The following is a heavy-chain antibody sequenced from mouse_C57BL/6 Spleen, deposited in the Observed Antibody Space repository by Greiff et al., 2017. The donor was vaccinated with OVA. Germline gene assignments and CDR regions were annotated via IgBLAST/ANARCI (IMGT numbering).Heavy chain of an antibody. D-gene: IGHD2-1*01. CDR3: ARDGDYGNSAWFAY. J-gene: IGHJ3*01. CDR1: GFTFSDFY. V-gene: IGHV7-1*01. Sequence: EVQGVESGGGLVQSGRSLRLSCATSGFTFSDFYMEWVRQAPGKGLEWIAASRNKANDYTTEYSASVKGRFIVSRDTSQSILYLQMNALRAEDTAIYYCARDGDYGNSAWFAYWGQGTLVTVSA. CDR2: SRNKANDYTT.